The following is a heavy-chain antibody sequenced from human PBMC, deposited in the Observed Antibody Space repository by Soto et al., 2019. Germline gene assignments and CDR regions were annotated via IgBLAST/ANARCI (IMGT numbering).Heavy chain of an antibody. V-gene: IGHV4-30-4*02. Sequence: SETLSLTCPVSGDSISSGDYYWSWIRQPPGKGLEWIGCIYYSGNTYYNPSLKRRFSISVDTSKNQFSLQLSSVTGADTAVEYCCTGGKHYSSWEYYFEYWGQGTLVTVSS. CDR3: CTGGKHYSSWEYYFEY. CDR2: IYYSGNT. J-gene: IGHJ4*02. D-gene: IGHD6-13*01. CDR1: GDSISSGDYY.